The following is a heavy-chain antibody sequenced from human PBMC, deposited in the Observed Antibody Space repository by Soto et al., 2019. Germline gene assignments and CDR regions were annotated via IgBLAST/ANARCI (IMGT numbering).Heavy chain of an antibody. CDR2: ISGGGTST. Sequence: EVQLVETGGGLIQPGGSLRLSCAASGFTVSSNYMSWVRQAPGKGLEWVSGISGGGTSTYYADSVKGRFTISRDSSMVYLQMNSLRAEDTAVYYCAKWGGYYPYYHEMDVWGQGTTVTVSS. CDR1: GFTVSSNY. CDR3: AKWGGYYPYYHEMDV. J-gene: IGHJ6*02. D-gene: IGHD1-26*01. V-gene: IGHV3-53*02.